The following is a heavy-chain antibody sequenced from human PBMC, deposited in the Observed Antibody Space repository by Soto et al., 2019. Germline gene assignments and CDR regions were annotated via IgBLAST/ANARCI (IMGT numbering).Heavy chain of an antibody. Sequence: GASVKVSCKASGGTFSSYTISWVRQAPGQGLEWMGRIIPILGIANYAQKFQGRVTITADRSTSTAYMELSSLRSEDTAVYYCARDAGWLQEGFDYWGQGTLVTVSS. D-gene: IGHD5-12*01. CDR2: IIPILGIA. CDR1: GGTFSSYT. J-gene: IGHJ4*02. V-gene: IGHV1-69*04. CDR3: ARDAGWLQEGFDY.